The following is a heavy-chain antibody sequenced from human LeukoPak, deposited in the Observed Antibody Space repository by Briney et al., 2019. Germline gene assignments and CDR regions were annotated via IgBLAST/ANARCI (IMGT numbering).Heavy chain of an antibody. J-gene: IGHJ4*02. V-gene: IGHV3-23*01. D-gene: IGHD3-22*01. Sequence: GGSLRLSCAASGFTFSSYAMSWVRQAPGKGLEWVSAISGSGGSTYYADSVKGWFTISRDNSKNTLYLQMNSLRAEDTAVYYCAKDLERVYYDRYYFDYWGQGTLVTVSS. CDR1: GFTFSSYA. CDR2: ISGSGGST. CDR3: AKDLERVYYDRYYFDY.